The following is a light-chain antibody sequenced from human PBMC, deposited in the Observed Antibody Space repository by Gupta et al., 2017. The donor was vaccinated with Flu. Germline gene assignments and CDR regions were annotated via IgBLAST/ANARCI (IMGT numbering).Light chain of an antibody. CDR1: QSINAS. J-gene: IGKJ2*02. V-gene: IGKV1-39*01. Sequence: GARVTITCRASQSINASLNWYQQKSGKVPRVLIYAASNLESGVPSRFSGGGSGTDFTLTISSLQPDDSATYYCQQSYSPPRTFGHGTKLEI. CDR2: AAS. CDR3: QQSYSPPRT.